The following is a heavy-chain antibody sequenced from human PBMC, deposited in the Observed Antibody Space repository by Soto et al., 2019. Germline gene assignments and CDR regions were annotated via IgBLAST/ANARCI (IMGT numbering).Heavy chain of an antibody. CDR3: ARDKLFTLFGVVITSNCFDP. D-gene: IGHD3-3*01. J-gene: IGHJ5*02. V-gene: IGHV1-3*01. Sequence: ASVKVSCKASGYTFTSYAMHCVRQAPGQRLEWMGWINAGHGNTKYSQQFQDRVTITRDTSASTAYMELSSLRSEDTAVSYCARDKLFTLFGVVITSNCFDPWGQGTLVTVSS. CDR1: GYTFTSYA. CDR2: INAGHGNT.